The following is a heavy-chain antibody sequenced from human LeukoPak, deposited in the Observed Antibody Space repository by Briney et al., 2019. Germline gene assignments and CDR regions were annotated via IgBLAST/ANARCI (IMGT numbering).Heavy chain of an antibody. CDR2: IYRSVST. V-gene: IGHV4-30-2*01. D-gene: IGHD5-18*01. CDR1: GGSTSSGGYS. J-gene: IGHJ3*02. CDR3: ATASGGLWSSDDDAFDI. Sequence: SETLSLTCAVPGGSTSSGGYSWSWIRQPPGNGLEWIGYIYRSVSTYTNPSLRSRVTISVDRSKNQFSLKLSSVTAADTAVYYCATASGGLWSSDDDAFDIWGQGTMVTVSS.